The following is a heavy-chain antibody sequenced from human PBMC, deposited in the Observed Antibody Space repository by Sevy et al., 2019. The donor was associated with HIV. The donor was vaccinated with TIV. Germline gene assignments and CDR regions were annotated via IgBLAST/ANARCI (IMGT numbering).Heavy chain of an antibody. J-gene: IGHJ4*02. CDR3: ASTREYYSDNSGYFDY. CDR2: FDPEDGER. D-gene: IGHD3-22*01. Sequence: ASVKVSCKFSGHTFTELPIHWVRQAPGKRLEWMGRFDPEDGERIYAQKFQGRVTMTEDTSTDTAYMELSSLRSEDTALYYCASTREYYSDNSGYFDYWGQGTLVTVSS. CDR1: GHTFTELP. V-gene: IGHV1-24*01.